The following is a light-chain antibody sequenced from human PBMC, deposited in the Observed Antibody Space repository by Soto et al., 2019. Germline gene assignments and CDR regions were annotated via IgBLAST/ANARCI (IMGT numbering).Light chain of an antibody. CDR3: SSYTSSSTYV. J-gene: IGLJ1*01. CDR2: LNS. CDR1: SSSIERNT. V-gene: IGLV1-44*01. Sequence: QSVLTQPPSASGTPGQRVTISCSGDSSSIERNTVSWYQQLPGMAPKLLIYLNSRRPSGVPDRFSGSKSGNTASLTISGLQAEDEADYYCSSYTSSSTYVFGTGTKVTVL.